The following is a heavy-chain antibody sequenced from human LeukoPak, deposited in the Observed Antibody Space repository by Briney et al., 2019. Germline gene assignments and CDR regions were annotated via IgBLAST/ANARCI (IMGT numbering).Heavy chain of an antibody. CDR2: IYTSGTA. CDR1: GGSISGYY. J-gene: IGHJ4*02. V-gene: IGHV4-4*07. D-gene: IGHD6-13*01. Sequence: SETLSLTCTVSGGSISGYYWSWIRQPAGKGLEWIGRIYTSGTANYNPSLQSRVTMSVDTSKNQFSLKLSSVIAADTAVYYCAREAPYSTIWYEDYWGQGTLVTVSS. CDR3: AREAPYSTIWYEDY.